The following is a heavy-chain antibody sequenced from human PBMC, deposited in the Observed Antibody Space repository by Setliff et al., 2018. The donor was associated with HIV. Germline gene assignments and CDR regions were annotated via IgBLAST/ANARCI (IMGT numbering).Heavy chain of an antibody. J-gene: IGHJ4*02. CDR2: IRSKANNYAT. D-gene: IGHD4-4*01. CDR3: TRLVQMATITNFDY. Sequence: PGESLTISCAASGFTFSGSAMHWVRQASGKGLEWVGHIRSKANNYATAYAASVKGRFTISRDDSKNTAYLQMNSLKTEDTAVYYCTRLVQMATITNFDYWGQGTLVTVSS. CDR1: GFTFSGSA. V-gene: IGHV3-73*01.